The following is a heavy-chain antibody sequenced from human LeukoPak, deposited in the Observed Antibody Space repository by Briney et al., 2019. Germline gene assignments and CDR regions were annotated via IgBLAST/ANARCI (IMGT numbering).Heavy chain of an antibody. CDR3: ARDFQVYSYVGFDY. J-gene: IGHJ4*02. Sequence: PGGSLRLSCAASGFTFSDYYMSWIRQAPGKGLEWVSYISSSGSTIYYADSVRGRFTISRDNAKNSLYLQMNSLRAEDTAVYYCARDFQVYSYVGFDYWGQGTLVTVSS. CDR1: GFTFSDYY. CDR2: ISSSGSTI. D-gene: IGHD5-18*01. V-gene: IGHV3-11*01.